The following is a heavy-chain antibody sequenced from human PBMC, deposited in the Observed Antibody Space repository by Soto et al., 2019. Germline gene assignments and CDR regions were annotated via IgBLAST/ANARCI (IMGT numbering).Heavy chain of an antibody. CDR3: ARGVRGYSYGRGAPRYYSDY. V-gene: IGHV1-69*01. D-gene: IGHD5-18*01. Sequence: QVQLVQSGAEVKKPGSSVKVSCMASGGIFSSNALSWVRQAPGQGLEWMGGIIPIFGSVNYAQKFQGRVTITADESTSTAYMELSSLRSEDTAVYFCARGVRGYSYGRGAPRYYSDYWGQGTLVTVSS. CDR2: IIPIFGSV. CDR1: GGIFSSNA. J-gene: IGHJ4*02.